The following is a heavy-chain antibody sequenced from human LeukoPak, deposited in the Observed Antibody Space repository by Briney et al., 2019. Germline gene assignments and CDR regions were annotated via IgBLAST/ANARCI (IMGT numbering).Heavy chain of an antibody. D-gene: IGHD1-26*01. CDR1: GLTFNLYG. J-gene: IGHJ4*02. CDR2: ISSSTAT. Sequence: GGSLRLSCTASGLTFNLYGMNWVRQAPGKGLEWVSYISSSTATYYADSVKGRFTTSRDNAKNSVFLQTNSLRDEDTAVYYCARDGGYSAGFDYWGQGTLVTVSS. V-gene: IGHV3-48*02. CDR3: ARDGGYSAGFDY.